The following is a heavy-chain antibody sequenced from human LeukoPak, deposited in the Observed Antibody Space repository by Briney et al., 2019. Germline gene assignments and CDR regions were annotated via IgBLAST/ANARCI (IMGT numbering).Heavy chain of an antibody. J-gene: IGHJ6*02. V-gene: IGHV4-4*07. CDR1: GGSISSLY. Sequence: SETLSLTCTVSGGSISSLYWTWIRQPAGKGLEWVGRIYSSGNTNYNPSLKSRVTMSLDTSKNQFSLQLNSVTPEDTAVYYCARAEVAGNFYYYYGMDVWGQGTTVTVSS. D-gene: IGHD6-19*01. CDR3: ARAEVAGNFYYYYGMDV. CDR2: IYSSGNT.